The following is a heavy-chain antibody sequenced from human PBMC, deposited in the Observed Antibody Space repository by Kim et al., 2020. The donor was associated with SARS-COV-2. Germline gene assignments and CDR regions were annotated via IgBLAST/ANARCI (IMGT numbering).Heavy chain of an antibody. J-gene: IGHJ4*02. V-gene: IGHV1-69*13. CDR3: AREGVGQWELPHGGSFDY. Sequence: SVKVSCKASGGTFSSYAISWVRQAPGQGLEWMGGIIPIFGTANYAQKFQGRVTITADESTSTAYMELSSLRSEDAAVYYCAREGVGQWELPHGGSFDYWGQGTLVTVSS. D-gene: IGHD1-26*01. CDR2: IIPIFGTA. CDR1: GGTFSSYA.